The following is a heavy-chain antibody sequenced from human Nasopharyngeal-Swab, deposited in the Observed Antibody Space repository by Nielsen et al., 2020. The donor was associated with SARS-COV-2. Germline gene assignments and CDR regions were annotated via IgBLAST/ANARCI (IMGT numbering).Heavy chain of an antibody. Sequence: SETLSLTCAVYGGSFSGYYWSWIRQPPGKGLEWIGEINHSGSTNYNPSLKSRVAISVDTSKNQFSLKLSSVTAADTAVYYCARGRAFHRDIVVVVAAKSPFDYWGQGTLVTVSS. D-gene: IGHD2-15*01. V-gene: IGHV4-34*01. CDR1: GGSFSGYY. CDR3: ARGRAFHRDIVVVVAAKSPFDY. CDR2: INHSGST. J-gene: IGHJ4*02.